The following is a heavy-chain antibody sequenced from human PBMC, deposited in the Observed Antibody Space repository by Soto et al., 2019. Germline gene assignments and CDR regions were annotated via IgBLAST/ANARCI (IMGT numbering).Heavy chain of an antibody. J-gene: IGHJ4*02. CDR1: GFTFSNFG. CDR3: AKGKGVGATPDGANC. V-gene: IGHV3-23*01. Sequence: EVQVLESGGGLVQPGGSLRLSCAASGFTFSNFGMNWVRQAPGKGLEWVSGVRSDGDTTYNAESVKGWFTVSRDTTRNTVNLQIDNLRAEDTAIYYCAKGKGVGATPDGANCWGQGTLVTVSS. CDR2: VRSDGDTT. D-gene: IGHD1-26*01.